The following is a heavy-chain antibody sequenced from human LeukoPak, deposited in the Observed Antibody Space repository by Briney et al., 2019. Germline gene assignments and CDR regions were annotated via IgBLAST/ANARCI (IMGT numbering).Heavy chain of an antibody. D-gene: IGHD3-3*01. CDR3: ARGPPTIFGVVYYYYYYYMDV. CDR2: INHSGST. J-gene: IGHJ6*03. V-gene: IGHV4-34*01. CDR1: GGSFSGYY. Sequence: SETLSLTCAVYGGSFSGYYWSWLRQPPGKGLEWIGEINHSGSTNYNPSLKSRVTISVDTSKDQFSLKLSSVTAADTAVYYCARGPPTIFGVVYYYYYYYMDVWGKGTTVTVSS.